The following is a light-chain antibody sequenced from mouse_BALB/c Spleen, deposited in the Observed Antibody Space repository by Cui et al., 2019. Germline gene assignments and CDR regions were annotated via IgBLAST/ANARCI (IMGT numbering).Light chain of an antibody. CDR3: QQYGSYPT. CDR1: QDVGTA. Sequence: DIVMTQSHKFMSTSVGDRVSITCKASQDVGTAVAWYQQKPGQSPKLLIYWASTRHAGVPDRFTGRGGGTDFTLTISNVQSEDLADYFCQQYGSYPTFGGGTKLEIK. V-gene: IGKV6-23*01. J-gene: IGKJ2*01. CDR2: WAS.